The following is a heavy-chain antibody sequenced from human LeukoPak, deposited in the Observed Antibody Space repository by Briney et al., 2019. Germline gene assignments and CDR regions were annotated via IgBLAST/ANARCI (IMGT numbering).Heavy chain of an antibody. V-gene: IGHV4-59*08. CDR1: SGSIGSFY. J-gene: IGHJ4*02. CDR3: TRGGSADPFEH. D-gene: IGHD5-12*01. Sequence: PSETLSLTCTISSGSIGSFYWSWIRQPPGKGLEWIGYINFSGSTNSNPSLESRVTISIDTSKNQFSLKLSSVTAADTAVYYCTRGGSADPFEHWGQGTLVTVSS. CDR2: INFSGST.